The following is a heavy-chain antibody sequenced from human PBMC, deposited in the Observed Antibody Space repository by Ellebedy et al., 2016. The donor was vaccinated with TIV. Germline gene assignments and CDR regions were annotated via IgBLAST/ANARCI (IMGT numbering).Heavy chain of an antibody. Sequence: GGSLRLXCAASGFTFSSSSMNWVRQAPGKGLEWVSSISSSSSYIYYADSVKGRFTISRDNAKNSLYLQMNSLRAEDTAVYYCASLTKGGGYNDYWGQGTLVTVAS. CDR3: ASLTKGGGYNDY. CDR2: ISSSSSYI. J-gene: IGHJ4*02. V-gene: IGHV3-21*01. CDR1: GFTFSSSS. D-gene: IGHD5-24*01.